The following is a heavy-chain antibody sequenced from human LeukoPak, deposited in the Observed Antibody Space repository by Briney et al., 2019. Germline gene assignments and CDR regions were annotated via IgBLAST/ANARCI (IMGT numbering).Heavy chain of an antibody. J-gene: IGHJ4*02. Sequence: GGSLRLSCAASGFTFSSYSMNWVRQAPGKGLEWVSSISSSSSYIYYADSVKGRFTISRDNAKNSLYLQMNSLRAEDTAVYYCARAVGIAVAGTDYWGQGTLVTVSS. V-gene: IGHV3-21*01. CDR2: ISSSSSYI. CDR1: GFTFSSYS. D-gene: IGHD6-19*01. CDR3: ARAVGIAVAGTDY.